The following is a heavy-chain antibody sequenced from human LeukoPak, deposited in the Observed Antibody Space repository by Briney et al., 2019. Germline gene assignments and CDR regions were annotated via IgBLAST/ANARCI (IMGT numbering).Heavy chain of an antibody. CDR2: IYHSGST. D-gene: IGHD5-12*01. V-gene: IGHV4-38-2*01. CDR3: ARGKSGYSGYDPGGGDY. Sequence: PSETLSLTCAVSGYSISSGYYWGWIRQPPGKGLEWIGSIYHSGSTYYNPSLKSRVTMSVDTSKNQFSLKLSSVTAADTAVYYCARGKSGYSGYDPGGGDYWGQGTLVTVSS. J-gene: IGHJ4*02. CDR1: GYSISSGYY.